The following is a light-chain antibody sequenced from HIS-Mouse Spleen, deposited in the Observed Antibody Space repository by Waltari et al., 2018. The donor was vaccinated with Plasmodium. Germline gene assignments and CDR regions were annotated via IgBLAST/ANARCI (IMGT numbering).Light chain of an antibody. CDR1: QGISSY. J-gene: IGKJ2*01. CDR3: QQYYSFPYT. Sequence: AIWMTQSPSLLSASTGDRVPISCRLSQGISSYLACYQQKPGKAPELLIYAASTLQSGVPSRFSGSGSGTDFTLTISCLQSEDFATYYCQQYYSFPYTFGQGTKLEIK. V-gene: IGKV1D-8*02. CDR2: AAS.